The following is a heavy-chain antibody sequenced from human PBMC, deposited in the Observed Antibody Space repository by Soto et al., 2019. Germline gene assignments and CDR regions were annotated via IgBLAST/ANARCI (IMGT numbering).Heavy chain of an antibody. CDR1: GFSVSSNY. CDR3: ARPHSAAFAWAAES. CDR2: VSDVERA. J-gene: IGHJ5*02. Sequence: EVRLVESGGGLIQPGGSLRLSCVVSGFSVSSNYMSWVRQAPGKGLEWVTVVSDVERANYADSVKGRFTVSRDISKRTVFLQMNSLRAEDTVVYYCARPHSAAFAWAAESWGQGTLVIVSS. D-gene: IGHD1-26*01. V-gene: IGHV3-53*01.